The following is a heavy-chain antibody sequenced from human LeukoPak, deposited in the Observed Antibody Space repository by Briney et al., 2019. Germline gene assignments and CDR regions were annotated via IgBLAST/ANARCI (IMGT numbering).Heavy chain of an antibody. Sequence: PGESLRLSCAASGFTFSGYSMSWVRQAAGRGLEWVSAISGSGGSTYYADSVKGRFTSSRDKSKNTLFLQMNRMRAEDTAVYYCAKPLGVHIAAPMGSYYYYGMDVWGQGTTVTVSS. CDR3: AKPLGVHIAAPMGSYYYYGMDV. V-gene: IGHV3-23*01. CDR1: GFTFSGYS. J-gene: IGHJ6*01. D-gene: IGHD6-13*01. CDR2: ISGSGGST.